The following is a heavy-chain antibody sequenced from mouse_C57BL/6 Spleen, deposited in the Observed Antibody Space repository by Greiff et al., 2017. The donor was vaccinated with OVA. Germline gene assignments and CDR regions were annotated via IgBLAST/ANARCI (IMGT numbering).Heavy chain of an antibody. J-gene: IGHJ4*01. D-gene: IGHD2-4*01. CDR1: GYTFTSYW. Sequence: VQLQQSGTVLARPGASVKMSCKTSGYTFTSYWMHWVKQRPGQGLEWIGAIYPGNSDTSYNQKFKGKAKLTAVTSASTAYMELSSLTNEDSAVYYCTRYYYDLYAMDYWGQGTSVTVSS. V-gene: IGHV1-5*01. CDR3: TRYYYDLYAMDY. CDR2: IYPGNSDT.